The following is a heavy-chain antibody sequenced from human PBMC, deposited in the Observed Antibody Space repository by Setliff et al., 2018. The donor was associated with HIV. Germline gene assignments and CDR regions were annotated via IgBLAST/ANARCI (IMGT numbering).Heavy chain of an antibody. CDR1: GYTFTRYF. CDR2: INPSGGST. Sequence: ASVKVSCKASGYTFTRYFMHWVRQAPGQGLEWMGIINPSGGSTTDAQKFQGRVTMTRDTSTDTVYMELSSLRSEDTAVYYCARGNYYDSSSYYFHDWYFDLWGRGTLVTVSS. CDR3: ARGNYYDSSSYYFHDWYFDL. D-gene: IGHD3-22*01. J-gene: IGHJ2*01. V-gene: IGHV1-46*01.